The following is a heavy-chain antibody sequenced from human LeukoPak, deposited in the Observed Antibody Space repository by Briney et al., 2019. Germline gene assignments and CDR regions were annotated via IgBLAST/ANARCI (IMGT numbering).Heavy chain of an antibody. J-gene: IGHJ6*02. Sequence: SETLSLTCTVSGGSINSSSYYWGWVRQPPGKGVEWIGSMYYRGSTYYNPSLKSRVTISVDTSKNQFSLKLSSVTAADTAVYYCARDAGHQLSRRNYYAMDVWGQGTTVTVSS. V-gene: IGHV4-39*07. CDR1: GGSINSSSYY. D-gene: IGHD1-1*01. CDR3: ARDAGHQLSRRNYYAMDV. CDR2: MYYRGST.